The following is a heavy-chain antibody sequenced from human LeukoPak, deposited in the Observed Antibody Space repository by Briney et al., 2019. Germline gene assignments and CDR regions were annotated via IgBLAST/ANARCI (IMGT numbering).Heavy chain of an antibody. Sequence: ASVKVSCKASGYTFTGYYMHWVRQAPGQGLEWMGWINPNSGGTNYAQKFQGRVTMTRDTSISTAYMELSRLRSDDTAVNYCARDRVTTVTTGWFDPWGQGTLVTVSS. CDR1: GYTFTGYY. D-gene: IGHD4-17*01. J-gene: IGHJ5*02. V-gene: IGHV1-2*02. CDR2: INPNSGGT. CDR3: ARDRVTTVTTGWFDP.